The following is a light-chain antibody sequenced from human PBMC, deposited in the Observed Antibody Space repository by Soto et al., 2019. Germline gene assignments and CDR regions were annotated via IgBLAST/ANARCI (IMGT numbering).Light chain of an antibody. CDR1: QSVYNNY. Sequence: EIGLTQSPGSLSLSPGERATRSCRASQSVYNNYIAWYQHSPGQAPRVLIYGASTRATGTPDRFSGSGSGTDFTLTITRLEPEDSALYYCQQYGSSVTFGGGTKVE. J-gene: IGKJ4*01. CDR3: QQYGSSVT. V-gene: IGKV3-20*01. CDR2: GAS.